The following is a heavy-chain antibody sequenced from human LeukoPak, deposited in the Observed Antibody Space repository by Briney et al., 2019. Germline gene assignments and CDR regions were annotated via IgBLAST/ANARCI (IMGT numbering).Heavy chain of an antibody. CDR3: ARMGPLPAFDI. Sequence: GGSLRLSCAASGFTFSSYEMNWVRQAPGKGLEWVSYISSRGSTIYYADSVKGRFTISRDNAKNSLYLQMNSLRAEDTAVYYCARMGPLPAFDIWGQGTMVTVSS. J-gene: IGHJ3*02. D-gene: IGHD3-16*01. CDR2: ISSRGSTI. CDR1: GFTFSSYE. V-gene: IGHV3-48*03.